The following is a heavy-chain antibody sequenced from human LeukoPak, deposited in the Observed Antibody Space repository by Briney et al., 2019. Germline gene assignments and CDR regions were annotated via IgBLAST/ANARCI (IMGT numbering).Heavy chain of an antibody. D-gene: IGHD2-2*01. CDR2: ISSSSSYI. CDR3: ARDRAKYQLLSAGYFDY. Sequence: GGSLRLSCVASGFTFSSYSMKWVRQAPGKGLEWVSSISSSSSYIYYADSVKGRFTISRDNAKNSLYLQMNSLRAEDTAVYYCARDRAKYQLLSAGYFDYWGQGTLVTVSS. CDR1: GFTFSSYS. J-gene: IGHJ4*02. V-gene: IGHV3-21*01.